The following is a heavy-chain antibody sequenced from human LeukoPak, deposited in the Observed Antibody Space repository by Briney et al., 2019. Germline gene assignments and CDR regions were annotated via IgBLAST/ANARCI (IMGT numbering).Heavy chain of an antibody. CDR1: GYTFTSYY. CDR2: INPSGGST. J-gene: IGHJ3*02. CDR3: ARAGIYDFWSGSTHGGTAFDI. Sequence: ASVKVSCKASGYTFTSYYMHWVRQAPGQGLEWMGIINPSGGSTSYAQKFQGRVTMTRDTSTSTVYMELSSLRSEDTAVYYCARAGIYDFWSGSTHGGTAFDIWGQGTMVTVSS. D-gene: IGHD3-3*01. V-gene: IGHV1-46*01.